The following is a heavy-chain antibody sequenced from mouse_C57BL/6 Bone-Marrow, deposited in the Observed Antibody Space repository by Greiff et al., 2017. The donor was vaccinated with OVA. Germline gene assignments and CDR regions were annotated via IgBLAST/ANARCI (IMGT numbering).Heavy chain of an antibody. CDR3: ARQKLPYYYAMDY. Sequence: EVKVEESGGGLVQPGGSLKLSCAASGFTFSDYGRAGVRQAPRKGPEWVSFISNLAYSIYYADTVTGRFTISRENAKNTLYLEMSSLMSEDTAMDYCARQKLPYYYAMDYWGQGTSVTVSS. D-gene: IGHD1-1*01. CDR1: GFTFSDYG. V-gene: IGHV5-15*04. CDR2: ISNLAYSI. J-gene: IGHJ4*01.